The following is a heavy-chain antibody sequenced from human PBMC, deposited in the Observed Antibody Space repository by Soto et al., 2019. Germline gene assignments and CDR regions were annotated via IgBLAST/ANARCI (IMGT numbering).Heavy chain of an antibody. Sequence: PGGSLRLSCAASGFTFSSYGMHWVRQAPGKGLEWVAVISYDGSNKYYADSVKGRFTISRDNSKNTLYLQMNSLRAEDTAVYYCAKDWLNYYGMDVWGQGTTVTVSS. J-gene: IGHJ6*02. CDR3: AKDWLNYYGMDV. V-gene: IGHV3-30*18. CDR1: GFTFSSYG. CDR2: ISYDGSNK. D-gene: IGHD3-10*01.